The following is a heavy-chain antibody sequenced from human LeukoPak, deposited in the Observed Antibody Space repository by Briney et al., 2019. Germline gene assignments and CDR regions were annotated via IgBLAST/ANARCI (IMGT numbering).Heavy chain of an antibody. CDR3: ARGPQWEPFDY. V-gene: IGHV3-74*01. D-gene: IGHD1-26*01. J-gene: IGHJ4*02. CDR1: GFTFSSYW. CDR2: INADGSST. Sequence: GGSLRLSCAASGFTFSSYWMHWVRQAPGKGLVWVSRINADGSSTSYADSVKGRFTISRDNAKNTLYLQMNSLRAEDTAVYYCARGPQWEPFDYWGQGTLVTVSS.